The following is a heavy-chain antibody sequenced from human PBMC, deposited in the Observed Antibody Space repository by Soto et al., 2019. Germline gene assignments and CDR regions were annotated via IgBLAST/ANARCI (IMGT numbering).Heavy chain of an antibody. Sequence: EVQLLESGGGLVQPGGSLRLSCAASGFTFSSYAMSWVRQAPGKGLEWVSAISGSGGSTYYADSVKGRFTISRDNSKNTLYLQMNSLRAEDTAVYYCAKWGVYNLNYGAHDAFDIWGQGTMVTVSS. D-gene: IGHD1-7*01. V-gene: IGHV3-23*01. CDR2: ISGSGGST. CDR3: AKWGVYNLNYGAHDAFDI. CDR1: GFTFSSYA. J-gene: IGHJ3*02.